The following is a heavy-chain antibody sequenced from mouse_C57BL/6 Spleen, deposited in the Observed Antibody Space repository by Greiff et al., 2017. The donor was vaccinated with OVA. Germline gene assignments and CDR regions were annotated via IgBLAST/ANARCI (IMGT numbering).Heavy chain of an antibody. D-gene: IGHD4-1*01. Sequence: VQLKESGAELVRPGASVKLSCTASGFNIKDGYMHWVKQRPEQGLEWIGWIDPENGDTEYASKFQGKATITADTSSNTAYLQLSSLTSEDTAVYYCTDWDVFAYWGQGTLVTVSA. V-gene: IGHV14-4*01. CDR1: GFNIKDGY. J-gene: IGHJ3*01. CDR3: TDWDVFAY. CDR2: IDPENGDT.